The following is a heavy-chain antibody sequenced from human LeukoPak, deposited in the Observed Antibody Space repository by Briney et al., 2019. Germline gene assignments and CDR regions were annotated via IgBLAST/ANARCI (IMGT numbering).Heavy chain of an antibody. Sequence: GASVKVSCKASGYTFTSYDINWVRQATGQGLEWMGWMNPNSGSTGYAQKFQGRVTITRNTSISTAYMELSSLRSEDTAVYYCARGCSGGSCYYYYYMDVWGKGTTVTVSS. J-gene: IGHJ6*03. V-gene: IGHV1-8*03. CDR1: GYTFTSYD. D-gene: IGHD2-15*01. CDR3: ARGCSGGSCYYYYYMDV. CDR2: MNPNSGST.